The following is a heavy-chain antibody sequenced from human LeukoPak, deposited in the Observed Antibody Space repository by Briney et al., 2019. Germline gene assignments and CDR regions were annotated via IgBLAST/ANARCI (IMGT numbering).Heavy chain of an antibody. J-gene: IGHJ4*02. Sequence: GGSLRLSCAASGFTFSNYVMNWVRQAPGKGLEWVSGISGSGDSTYYADSVKGRFTISRDNSKNTLYLQMNSLRAEDTAVYYCAKGIEPSNYEYDYWGQGTLVTVSS. CDR2: ISGSGDST. D-gene: IGHD3-22*01. CDR3: AKGIEPSNYEYDY. V-gene: IGHV3-23*01. CDR1: GFTFSNYV.